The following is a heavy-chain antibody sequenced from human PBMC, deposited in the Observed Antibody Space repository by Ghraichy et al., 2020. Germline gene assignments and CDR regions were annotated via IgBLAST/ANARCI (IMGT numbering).Heavy chain of an antibody. CDR2: IKSDGSST. CDR3: AREYCSGGRCFFGTGGSHFDD. J-gene: IGHJ4*02. Sequence: ETLSLTCAASGFTLSSYWMHWVRQAPGKGLVWVSRIKSDGSSTTYADSVKGRFTISRDNAKNTLYLQMNSLRVEDTAVYFCAREYCSGGRCFFGTGGSHFDDWGQGTLVTVSS. CDR1: GFTLSSYW. D-gene: IGHD2-15*01. V-gene: IGHV3-74*01.